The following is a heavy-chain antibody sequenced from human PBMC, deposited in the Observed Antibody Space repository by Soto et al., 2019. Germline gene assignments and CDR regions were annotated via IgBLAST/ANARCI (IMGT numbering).Heavy chain of an antibody. Sequence: GGSLRLSCSASGFTFSSYAMHWVRQAPGKGLEYVSAISSNGGSTYYADSVKGRFTISRDNSKNTLYLQMSSLRAEDTAVYYCVKGHSSSSSANYYYYGMDVWGQGTTVTVSS. V-gene: IGHV3-64D*08. CDR1: GFTFSSYA. CDR3: VKGHSSSSSANYYYYGMDV. J-gene: IGHJ6*02. CDR2: ISSNGGST. D-gene: IGHD6-6*01.